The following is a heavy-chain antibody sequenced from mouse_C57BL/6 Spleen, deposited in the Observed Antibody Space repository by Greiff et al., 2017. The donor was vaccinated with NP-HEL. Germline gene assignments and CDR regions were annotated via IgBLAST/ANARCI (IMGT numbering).Heavy chain of an antibody. CDR3: ARDGNYSEAY. D-gene: IGHD2-1*01. CDR2: IDPANGNT. Sequence: VQLQQSVAELVRPGASVKLSCTASGFTIKNTYMHWVKQRPEQGLEWIGWIDPANGNTKYAPKFQGKATITAATSSTTAYLQLSSLTSEGTAIYYCARDGNYSEAYWGKGTLVTVSA. CDR1: GFTIKNTY. J-gene: IGHJ3*01. V-gene: IGHV14-3*01.